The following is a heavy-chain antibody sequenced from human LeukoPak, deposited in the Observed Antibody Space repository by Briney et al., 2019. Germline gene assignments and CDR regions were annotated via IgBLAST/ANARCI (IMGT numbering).Heavy chain of an antibody. V-gene: IGHV3-9*01. Sequence: GRSLRLSCAASGFNFYGYAMHWVRQAPGKGLEWVSGISWNSGDIGYADSVKGRFTISKDNAKNGLYLQMNSLRAEDTALYYCAKDMSAGYYYGMDVWGQGTTVTVSS. D-gene: IGHD6-19*01. J-gene: IGHJ6*02. CDR2: ISWNSGDI. CDR3: AKDMSAGYYYGMDV. CDR1: GFNFYGYA.